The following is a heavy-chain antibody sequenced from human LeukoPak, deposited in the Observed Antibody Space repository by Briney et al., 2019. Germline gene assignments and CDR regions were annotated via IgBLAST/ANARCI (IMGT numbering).Heavy chain of an antibody. J-gene: IGHJ6*02. CDR2: ISDSGGNT. Sequence: PGGSLRLSCAASGFTFTSYAMSWVRQAPGKGLEWVSTISDSGGNTYYADSVKGRFTISRDSAKNTLYLQMNSLRAEDTAVYYCTRDRFYAMDAWGQGTTVTVSS. V-gene: IGHV3-23*01. CDR1: GFTFTSYA. CDR3: TRDRFYAMDA.